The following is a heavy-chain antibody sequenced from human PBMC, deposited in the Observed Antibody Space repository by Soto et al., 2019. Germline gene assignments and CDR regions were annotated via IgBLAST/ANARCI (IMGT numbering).Heavy chain of an antibody. D-gene: IGHD1-26*01. Sequence: QVQLQESGPGLVKPSETLSLTCTVSGVSGGSIISYYWSWIRQPPGKGLEWIAYIYKSGITNYNPSLKSRVTISVDTSKNQFSLKVSSVTAADTAIYYCARDIGGRFDPWGQGILVTVSS. CDR1: GGSIISYY. V-gene: IGHV4-59*01. CDR2: IYKSGIT. J-gene: IGHJ5*02. CDR3: ARDIGGRFDP.